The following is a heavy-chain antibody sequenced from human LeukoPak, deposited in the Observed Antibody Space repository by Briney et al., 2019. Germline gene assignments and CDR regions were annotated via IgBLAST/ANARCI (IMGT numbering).Heavy chain of an antibody. CDR2: FDPEDGET. D-gene: IGHD5-18*01. CDR3: ARGRIQLWLKGVLDY. CDR1: GYTLTELS. J-gene: IGHJ4*02. V-gene: IGHV1-24*01. Sequence: ASVKVSCKVSGYTLTELSMHWVRQAPGKGLEWMGGFDPEDGETIYAQKFQGRVTMTEDTSTDTAYMELSSLRSDDTAVYYCARGRIQLWLKGVLDYWGQGTLVTVSS.